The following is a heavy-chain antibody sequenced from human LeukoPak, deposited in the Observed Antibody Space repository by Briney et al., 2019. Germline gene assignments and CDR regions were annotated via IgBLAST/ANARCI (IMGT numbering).Heavy chain of an antibody. CDR1: GGSFSDYS. D-gene: IGHD3-3*01. CDR2: ISHSGST. V-gene: IGHV4-34*01. Sequence: SETLSLTCSVYGGSFSDYSWSWIRQPPGEGLEWIGEISHSGSTKFNASIKSRVTISVDTSRNQFSLNLTSVTAADTAVYYCARAGLSIFGMITPNWFDPWGQGTLVSVSS. CDR3: ARAGLSIFGMITPNWFDP. J-gene: IGHJ5*02.